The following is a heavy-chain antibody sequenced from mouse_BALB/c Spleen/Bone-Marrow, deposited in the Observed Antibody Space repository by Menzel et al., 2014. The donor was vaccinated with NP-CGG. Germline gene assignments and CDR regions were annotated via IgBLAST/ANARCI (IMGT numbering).Heavy chain of an antibody. CDR1: GYTFXDYA. D-gene: IGHD2-2*01. V-gene: IGHV1S137*01. J-gene: IGHJ2*01. CDR3: ARSGGYDYFDY. Sequence: QVQLQQSGAELVRPGVSVKISCKGSGYTFXDYAMHWVKRSHAKSLEWIGVISTYYGDASYNQKFKGKATMTVDKSSSTAHMELARPTSEDSAIYYCARSGGYDYFDYWGQGTTLTVSS. CDR2: ISTYYGDA.